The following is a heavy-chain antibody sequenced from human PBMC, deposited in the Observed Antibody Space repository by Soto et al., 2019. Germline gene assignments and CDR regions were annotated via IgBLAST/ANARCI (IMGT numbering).Heavy chain of an antibody. CDR2: FNPSGDAT. Sequence: QVQLVQSGAEVKKPGTSVKVSCKASGYIFSNYYMHWVRQAPGQGLEWMGVFNPSGDATHYSQSFQGRVSVTMDTSTSTVYMELSTLTSEDTAVYYCARRGMSKIGFDTLGQGTMVTVSS. D-gene: IGHD3-10*01. CDR1: GYIFSNYY. CDR3: ARRGMSKIGFDT. J-gene: IGHJ3*02. V-gene: IGHV1-46*01.